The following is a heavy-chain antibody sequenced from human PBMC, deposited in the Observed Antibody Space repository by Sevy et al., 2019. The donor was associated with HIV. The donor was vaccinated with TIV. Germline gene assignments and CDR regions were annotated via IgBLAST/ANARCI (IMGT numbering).Heavy chain of an antibody. Sequence: ASVKVSCKASGGTFSSYAISWVRQAPGQGLEWMGGIIPIFGTANYAQKFQGRVTITADESTSTAYMELSGLRSEDTAVYYCARDRLEASGYAKGNYYYYYGMDVWGQGTTVTVSS. CDR2: IIPIFGTA. CDR3: ARDRLEASGYAKGNYYYYYGMDV. V-gene: IGHV1-69*13. CDR1: GGTFSSYA. J-gene: IGHJ6*02. D-gene: IGHD5-12*01.